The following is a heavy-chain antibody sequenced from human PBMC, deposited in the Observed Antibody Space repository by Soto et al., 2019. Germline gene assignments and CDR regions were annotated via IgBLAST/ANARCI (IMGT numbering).Heavy chain of an antibody. CDR3: ARVPHSTRSYYEYPSSMDV. V-gene: IGHV5-51*01. CDR2: IYPAGSDT. Sequence: GESLKISCKGSGYSFPSDWIGWVRQMPGKGLEWMGSIYPAGSDTRYSPSFQGQVTISADRSIRTAYLEWSSLKASDSGVYYCARVPHSTRSYYEYPSSMDVWGQGKKGTSSS. CDR1: GYSFPSDW. J-gene: IGHJ6*02. D-gene: IGHD3-10*01.